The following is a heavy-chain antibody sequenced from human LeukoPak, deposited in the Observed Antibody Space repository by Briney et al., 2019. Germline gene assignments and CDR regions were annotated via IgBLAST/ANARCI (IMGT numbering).Heavy chain of an antibody. CDR3: ARLKAAAGYNWFDP. Sequence: GESLKISCKGSGYSFTSNWIGCVRQMPGKGLEWIGIIYPGDSDTRYSPSFQGQVTISADKSISTAYLQWSSLKASDTAMYYCARLKAAAGYNWFDPWGQGTLVTVSS. J-gene: IGHJ5*02. CDR1: GYSFTSNW. CDR2: IYPGDSDT. V-gene: IGHV5-51*01. D-gene: IGHD6-13*01.